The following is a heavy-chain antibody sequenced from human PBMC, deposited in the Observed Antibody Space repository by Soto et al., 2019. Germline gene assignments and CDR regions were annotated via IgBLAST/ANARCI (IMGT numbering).Heavy chain of an antibody. CDR3: ARKGIAAAVDYYYYGMDV. V-gene: IGHV1-18*01. Sequence: GASVKVSCKASGYTYTCYGISWVRQAPGQGLEWMGWISAYNGNTNYAQKLQGRVTMTTDTSTSTAYMELRSLRSDDTAVYYCARKGIAAAVDYYYYGMDVWGQGTTVTVSS. D-gene: IGHD6-13*01. J-gene: IGHJ6*02. CDR2: ISAYNGNT. CDR1: GYTYTCYG.